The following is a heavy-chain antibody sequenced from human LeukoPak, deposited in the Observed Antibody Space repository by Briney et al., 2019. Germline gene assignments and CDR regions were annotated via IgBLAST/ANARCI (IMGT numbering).Heavy chain of an antibody. J-gene: IGHJ6*03. Sequence: PSQTLSLTCTVSGGSISSGSYYWSWIRQPAGKGLEWIGRIYTSGSTNYNPSLKSRATISVDTSKNQFSLKLSSVTAADTAVYYCARALYQPATSYYYYYYMDVWGKGTTVTVSS. CDR1: GGSISSGSYY. V-gene: IGHV4-61*02. D-gene: IGHD2-2*01. CDR2: IYTSGST. CDR3: ARALYQPATSYYYYYYMDV.